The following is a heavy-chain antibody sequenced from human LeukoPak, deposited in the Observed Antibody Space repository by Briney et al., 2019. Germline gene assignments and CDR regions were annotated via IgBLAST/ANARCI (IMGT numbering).Heavy chain of an antibody. V-gene: IGHV4-34*01. CDR3: ARGNYDGDYGGYYYYMDV. D-gene: IGHD4-17*01. CDR2: INHSGST. CDR1: VGSFSSYY. J-gene: IGHJ6*03. Sequence: SETLSLTCAVYVGSFSSYYWSCIPHPPGRGLEWMGEINHSGSTKYNAYLKSRVTISVDTTKNQFSLKLSSVTAADTAVYYCARGNYDGDYGGYYYYMDVWGKGTLVTVSS.